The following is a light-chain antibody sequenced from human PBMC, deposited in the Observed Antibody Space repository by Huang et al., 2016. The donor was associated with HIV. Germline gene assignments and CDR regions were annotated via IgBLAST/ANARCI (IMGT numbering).Light chain of an antibody. J-gene: IGKJ4*01. CDR3: QQRSNWPLT. CDR2: DAS. CDR1: QNIGTY. Sequence: EIVLTQSPVTLSLSPGKRATLSCRASQNIGTYLAWYQQKPGQAPRLLIYDASNRATGVPARFSCSGSGTDFTLTISSLDPEDFVVYYCQQRSNWPLTFGGGTKVEMK. V-gene: IGKV3-11*01.